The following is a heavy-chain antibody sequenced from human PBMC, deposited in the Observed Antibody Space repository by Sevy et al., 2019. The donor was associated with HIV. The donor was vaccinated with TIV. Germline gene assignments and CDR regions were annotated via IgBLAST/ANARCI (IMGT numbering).Heavy chain of an antibody. J-gene: IGHJ4*02. CDR3: AADLGTGGYYHY. V-gene: IGHV1-24*01. CDR2: FDPEDGET. CDR1: GYTLTELS. D-gene: IGHD3-10*01. Sequence: ASVKVSCKVSGYTLTELSMHWVRQAPGKGLEWMGGFDPEDGETIYAQKFQGRVTMTEDTSTVTAYMELSSLRSEDTAVYYCAADLGTGGYYHYWGQGPLVTVSS.